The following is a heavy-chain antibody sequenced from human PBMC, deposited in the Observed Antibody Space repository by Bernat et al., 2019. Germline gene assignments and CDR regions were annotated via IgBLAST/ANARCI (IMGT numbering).Heavy chain of an antibody. CDR3: ARDLASTAFWEFDY. CDR1: GYIFTDYF. D-gene: IGHD2-21*02. Sequence: QVQLAQPGAEVKKPGASVKVSCKPSGYIFTDYFIQWVRQPPGQGLEWMGRTNSDTGLTTYTQKFKGRATMTRDTSIRTANMELSSMTSDDTAVYYCARDLASTAFWEFDYWGRGTQVTVSS. CDR2: TNSDTGLT. V-gene: IGHV1-2*06. J-gene: IGHJ4*02.